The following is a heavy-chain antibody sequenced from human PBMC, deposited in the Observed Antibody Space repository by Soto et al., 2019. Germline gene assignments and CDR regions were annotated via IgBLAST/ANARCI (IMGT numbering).Heavy chain of an antibody. CDR3: ARCRGGVARF. Sequence: QITLNESGTALVKPTQTLTLTSTFSGFSLNTRDVGVGWIRQHPGKALEWLGVVFWYDDKTYSPSLKSTLTTTKDTPKTQVVLRMTKMDPVDTASYYCARCRGGVARFWGQGTLVTVSS. J-gene: IGHJ4*02. CDR1: GFSLNTRDVG. V-gene: IGHV2-5*01. D-gene: IGHD3-16*01. CDR2: VFWYDDK.